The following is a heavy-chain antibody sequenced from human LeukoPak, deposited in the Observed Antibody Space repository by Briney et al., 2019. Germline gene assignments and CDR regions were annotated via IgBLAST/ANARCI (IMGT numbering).Heavy chain of an antibody. CDR1: GFTFSSYW. CDR3: ARDLTDYGDFDY. V-gene: IGHV3-74*01. Sequence: GGSLRLSCAASGFTFSSYWMHWVRQAPGKGLVWVSRINTDGSSTSYADSVKGRFTISRDNAKNTLYLQMNSLRAEDTAVYHCARDLTDYGDFDYWGQGTLVTVSS. D-gene: IGHD4-17*01. J-gene: IGHJ4*02. CDR2: INTDGSST.